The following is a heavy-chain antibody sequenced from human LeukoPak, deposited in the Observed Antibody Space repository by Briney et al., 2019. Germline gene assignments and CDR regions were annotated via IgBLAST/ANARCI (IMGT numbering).Heavy chain of an antibody. CDR3: ARDITVTTFSFDF. CDR2: INAGNGNT. D-gene: IGHD4-17*01. Sequence: ASVKVSCKSSGYTFTGYYMHWVRQAPGQRLEWMGWINAGNGNTKYSQKFQGRVTITRDTSASTAYMELSSLRSEDTAVYYCARDITVTTFSFDFWGQGTLVTVSS. V-gene: IGHV1-3*01. CDR1: GYTFTGYY. J-gene: IGHJ4*02.